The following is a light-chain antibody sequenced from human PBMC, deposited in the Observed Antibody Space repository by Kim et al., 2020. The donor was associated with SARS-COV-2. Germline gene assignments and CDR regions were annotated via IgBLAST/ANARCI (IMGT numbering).Light chain of an antibody. CDR2: AAS. J-gene: IGKJ4*01. CDR1: QSISST. V-gene: IGKV3-15*01. Sequence: GFPGERATLSCRAGQSISSTVAGYQQKPGQAPRLVMHAASTRAAGIPARFSGSGSGREFTLTINSLQSEDFAVYFCQQYNNWPLTFGGGTKVDIK. CDR3: QQYNNWPLT.